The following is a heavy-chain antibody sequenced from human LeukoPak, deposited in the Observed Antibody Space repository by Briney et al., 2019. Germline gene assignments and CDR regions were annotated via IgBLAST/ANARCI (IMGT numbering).Heavy chain of an antibody. D-gene: IGHD2-2*01. V-gene: IGHV3-48*01. J-gene: IGHJ4*02. CDR2: ISSSGTTI. CDR3: ARDRSRMI. CDR1: GFTFSSYS. Sequence: GGSLRLSRAASGFTFSSYSMNWVRQAPEKGLEWVSYISSSGTTIYYADSVKGRFTISRDNAKNSLYLQMNSLRAEDTAVYYCARDRSRMIWGQGTLVTVSS.